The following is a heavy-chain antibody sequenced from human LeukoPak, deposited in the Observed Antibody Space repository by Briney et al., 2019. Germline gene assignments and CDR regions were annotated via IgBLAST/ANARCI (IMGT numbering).Heavy chain of an antibody. Sequence: ASVKVSCKASGYTFTSYGISWVRQAPGQGLEWMGWISAYNGNTNYAQKLQGRVTMTTDTSTSTAYMELRSLRSDDTAVYYCARGGGWHYDFWSGYYSLDYWGQGTLVTVSS. CDR1: GYTFTSYG. CDR2: ISAYNGNT. J-gene: IGHJ4*02. D-gene: IGHD3-3*01. CDR3: ARGGGWHYDFWSGYYSLDY. V-gene: IGHV1-18*01.